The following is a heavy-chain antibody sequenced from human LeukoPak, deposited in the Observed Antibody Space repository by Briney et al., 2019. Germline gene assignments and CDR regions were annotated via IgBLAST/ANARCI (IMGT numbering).Heavy chain of an antibody. V-gene: IGHV3-30*18. CDR1: GFTFSSYG. Sequence: GGSLRLSCAASGFTFSSYGMHWVRQAPGKGLEWVAVISYDGSNKYYADSVKGRFTITRDNSKNTLYLQMNSLRAEDTAVYYCAKDPGHGEGYWGQGTLVTVSS. CDR3: AKDPGHGEGY. D-gene: IGHD4-17*01. CDR2: ISYDGSNK. J-gene: IGHJ4*02.